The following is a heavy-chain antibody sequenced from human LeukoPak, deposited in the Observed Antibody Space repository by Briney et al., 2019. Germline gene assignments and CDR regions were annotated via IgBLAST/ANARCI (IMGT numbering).Heavy chain of an antibody. Sequence: SETLSLTCAVYGGSVSGYYWSWIRQPPGKGLEWIGEINHSGSTNYNPSLKSRVTISVDTSKNQFSLKLSSVTAADTAVYYCAGGDRWLCPPYFDYWGQGTLVTVSS. D-gene: IGHD4-23*01. CDR1: GGSVSGYY. CDR2: INHSGST. CDR3: AGGDRWLCPPYFDY. V-gene: IGHV4-34*01. J-gene: IGHJ4*02.